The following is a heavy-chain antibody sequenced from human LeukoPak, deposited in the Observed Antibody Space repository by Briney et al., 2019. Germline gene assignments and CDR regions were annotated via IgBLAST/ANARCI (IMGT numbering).Heavy chain of an antibody. V-gene: IGHV3-23*01. D-gene: IGHD2-21*02. Sequence: GKSLRLSCAASGFAFSSYAMSWVRQAPGKGLEWVSAISGSGGSTYYADSVKGRFTISRDNSKNTLYLQMNSLRAEDTAVYYCAKARRRGGSDCLDYWGQGTLVTVSS. CDR3: AKARRRGGSDCLDY. CDR1: GFAFSSYA. CDR2: ISGSGGST. J-gene: IGHJ4*02.